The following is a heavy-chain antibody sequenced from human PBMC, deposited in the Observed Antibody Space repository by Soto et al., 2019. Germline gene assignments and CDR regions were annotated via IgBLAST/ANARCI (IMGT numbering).Heavy chain of an antibody. V-gene: IGHV2-5*01. Sequence: SGPTLVHPTNPLALTCTFSGFARSTGGVAVGWIRQPPGKALEWLALIYWNDDKLYSPSLKTRLTVTKDTSKNQVVLTVTNVGPVDTATYYCAHKLRYLDLMDVWGQGTTVTFSS. J-gene: IGHJ6*02. CDR3: AHKLRYLDLMDV. CDR1: GFARSTGGVA. CDR2: IYWNDDK. D-gene: IGHD3-9*01.